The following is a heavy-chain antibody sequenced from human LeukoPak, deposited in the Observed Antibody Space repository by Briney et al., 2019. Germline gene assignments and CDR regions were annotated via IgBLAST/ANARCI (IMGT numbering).Heavy chain of an antibody. D-gene: IGHD6-6*01. J-gene: IGHJ5*02. V-gene: IGHV3-7*01. CDR2: IKQDGIEK. CDR1: GFTFSSYW. Sequence: GGSLRLSCAASGFTFSSYWMDWVRQVPGKGPEWVANIKQDGIEKYFLGSVKGRFAISRDNAKDLLYLQMTSLRVEDTAVYYCAKDLYSSSPDSGPSAQNCFDPWGQGTLVTVSS. CDR3: AKDLYSSSPDSGPSAQNCFDP.